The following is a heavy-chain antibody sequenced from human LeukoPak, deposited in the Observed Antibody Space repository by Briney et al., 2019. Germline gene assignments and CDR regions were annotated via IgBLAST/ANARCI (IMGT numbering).Heavy chain of an antibody. J-gene: IGHJ4*02. CDR2: IYYSGST. Sequence: SETLSLTCTVSGGSISSSSYYWGWIRQPPGKGLEWIGSIYYSGSTYYNPSLKSRVTISVDTSKNQFSLKLSSVTAADTAVYYCAIGYHGTFDYWGQGTLVHGSS. V-gene: IGHV4-39*01. D-gene: IGHD1-14*01. CDR3: AIGYHGTFDY. CDR1: GGSISSSSYY.